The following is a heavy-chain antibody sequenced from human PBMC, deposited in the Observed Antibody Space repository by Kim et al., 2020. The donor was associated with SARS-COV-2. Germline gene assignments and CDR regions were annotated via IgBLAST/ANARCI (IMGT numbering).Heavy chain of an antibody. V-gene: IGHV3-23*01. CDR2: IGERGSST. J-gene: IGHJ4*02. Sequence: GGSLRLSCAASGFTFSNYAMSWVRQAPGKGLEWVSAIGERGSSTYYADSVKGRFTISRDNSKNTVSLQMNGLRAEDTAIYYCAKGRGTPSSCSEYWGQGALVPVSS. D-gene: IGHD1-7*01. CDR3: AKGRGTPSSCSEY. CDR1: GFTFSNYA.